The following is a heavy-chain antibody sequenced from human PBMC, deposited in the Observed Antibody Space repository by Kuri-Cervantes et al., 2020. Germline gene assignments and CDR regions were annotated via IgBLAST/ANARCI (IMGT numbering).Heavy chain of an antibody. CDR2: ISYDGGAK. CDR1: GFTFSVYA. J-gene: IGHJ4*02. V-gene: IGHV3-30*04. Sequence: GESLKISCAASGFTFSVYAMHWVRQAPGKGLEWVAFISYDGGAKNYEDSVKGRGTISRDNSKNTLYLQLSSLRPDDTAVYYCAREVRDFDDPRGDYWGQGTLVTVSS. CDR3: AREVRDFDDPRGDY. D-gene: IGHD4-23*01.